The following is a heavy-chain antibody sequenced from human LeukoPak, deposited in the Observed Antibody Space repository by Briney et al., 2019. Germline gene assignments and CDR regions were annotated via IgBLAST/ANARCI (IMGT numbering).Heavy chain of an antibody. CDR3: ARVGASGGLDAFDI. CDR2: IKQDGSEK. J-gene: IGHJ3*02. V-gene: IGHV3-7*01. CDR1: GFTFSSFW. Sequence: GGSLRLSCAASGFTFSSFWMSWVRQAPGKGLEWVANIKQDGSEKNYVDSVEGRFTISRDNARNSVHLQMNSLRAEDTAVYYCARVGASGGLDAFDIWGQGTMVTVSS. D-gene: IGHD1-26*01.